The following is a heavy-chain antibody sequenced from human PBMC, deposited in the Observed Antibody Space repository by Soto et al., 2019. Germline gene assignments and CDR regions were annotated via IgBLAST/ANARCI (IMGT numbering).Heavy chain of an antibody. CDR2: ISGTGFTA. V-gene: IGHV3-48*03. D-gene: IGHD2-8*01. J-gene: IGHJ4*02. CDR1: GFNFSNYD. CDR3: ARGGVY. Sequence: PERSRRLSCAPSGFNFSNYDMNWVRQAPGGGLEWIAFISGTGFTAYYADSAWPRFTISRDNSQSALFLQMYSLSVDDSGIYFCARGGVYWGQGVPVTVPS.